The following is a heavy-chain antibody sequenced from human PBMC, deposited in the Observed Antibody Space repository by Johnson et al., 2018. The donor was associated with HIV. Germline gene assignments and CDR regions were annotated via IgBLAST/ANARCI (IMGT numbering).Heavy chain of an antibody. CDR1: GFTFDNLA. D-gene: IGHD4-23*01. CDR2: INWNGGST. V-gene: IGHV3-20*04. Sequence: MQLVESGGGVVQPGGSLRLSCAASGFTFDNLAMSWVRQAPGKGLEWVSGINWNGGSTSYADSVKGRFTISRDNPKNTLYLQINSLRLEDTAVYYCANLGDYSGINGFDIWGQGTMVTVSS. CDR3: ANLGDYSGINGFDI. J-gene: IGHJ3*02.